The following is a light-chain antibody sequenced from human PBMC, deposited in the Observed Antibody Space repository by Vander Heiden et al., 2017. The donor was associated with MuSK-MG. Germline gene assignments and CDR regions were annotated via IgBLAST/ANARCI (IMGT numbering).Light chain of an antibody. CDR1: QYIDNY. CDR2: AAS. CDR3: QHSYNTPWT. J-gene: IGKJ1*01. V-gene: IGKV1-39*01. Sequence: DIQMTQSPSSLSASVGDTVTITCRASQYIDNYLSWYQQKPGKAPKLLIYAASTLQSGVPSRFSGSGSGTDFTLTISSLQPEDFATYYCQHSYNTPWTFGQGAKVEIK.